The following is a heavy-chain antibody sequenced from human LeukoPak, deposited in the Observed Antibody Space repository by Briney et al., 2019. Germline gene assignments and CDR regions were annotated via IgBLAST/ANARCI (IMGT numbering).Heavy chain of an antibody. V-gene: IGHV3-11*01. Sequence: PGGSLRLSCAASGFTFIDYSIHWIRQTPGKGLEWVSYISDSGSITDYADFVEGRFAISRDNANNSMYLQMNSLRVEDTAVYYCAASSNWYNFHSLHIWGQGTRVTVSS. CDR1: GFTFIDYS. D-gene: IGHD6-13*01. CDR3: AASSNWYNFHSLHI. J-gene: IGHJ3*02. CDR2: ISDSGSIT.